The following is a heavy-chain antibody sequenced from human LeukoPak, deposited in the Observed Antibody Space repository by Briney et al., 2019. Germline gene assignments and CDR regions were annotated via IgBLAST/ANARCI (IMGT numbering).Heavy chain of an antibody. Sequence: PGGSLRLSCAVSGFTFDDYAMHWVRQAPGKGLEWVSGISWNSGDIDYADSVKGRFTISRDNAKNSLFLQMNSLRAEDTALYYCAKDISPIKGQGNCFDYWGQGTLVTVSS. CDR3: AKDISPIKGQGNCFDY. CDR2: ISWNSGDI. CDR1: GFTFDDYA. V-gene: IGHV3-9*01. J-gene: IGHJ4*02. D-gene: IGHD5-12*01.